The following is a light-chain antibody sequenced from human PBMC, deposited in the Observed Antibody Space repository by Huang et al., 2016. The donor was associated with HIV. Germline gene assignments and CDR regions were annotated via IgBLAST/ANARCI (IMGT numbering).Light chain of an antibody. CDR1: QRVSND. J-gene: IGKJ1*01. Sequence: EIVMTQSPATLSVSPGERATLSCRASQRVSNDLAWYQQKPGQAPRLLIYGASTRATAIPARFSGSGSGTEFTLTISGLQSEDFAVYYCQQYNNWPPMTFGQGTKVEIK. CDR2: GAS. V-gene: IGKV3-15*01. CDR3: QQYNNWPPMT.